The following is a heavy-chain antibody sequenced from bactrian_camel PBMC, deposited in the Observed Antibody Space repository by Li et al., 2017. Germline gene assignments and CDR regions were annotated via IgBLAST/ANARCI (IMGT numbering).Heavy chain of an antibody. CDR3: ATVRLWGRSWWDDFDY. V-gene: IGHV3-1*01. D-gene: IGHD6*01. Sequence: DVQLVESGGNLGRHGGSLRLSCAASGFTHDGYAMGWVRQRPGKGLEWVSSTNWSGDDTNYADSVKGRFTVSRDNAKNTVYLQMDSLKPEDTAMYYCATVRLWGRSWWDDFDYWGQGTQVTVS. J-gene: IGHJ6*01. CDR1: GFTHDGYA. CDR2: TNWSGDDT.